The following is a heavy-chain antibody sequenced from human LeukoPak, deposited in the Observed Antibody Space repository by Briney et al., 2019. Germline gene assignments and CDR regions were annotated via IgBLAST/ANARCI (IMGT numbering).Heavy chain of an antibody. CDR1: GFTFSTYG. V-gene: IGHV3-30*03. Sequence: GGSLRLSCAASGFTFSTYGMHWVRQAPGKGLEWVAVISHDGSNKYYADSVRGRFTISRDISKNTLYLQMNSLRDEDTAVYYCARRWLGDPYGMDVWGQGTTVSVSS. D-gene: IGHD3-10*01. J-gene: IGHJ6*02. CDR3: ARRWLGDPYGMDV. CDR2: ISHDGSNK.